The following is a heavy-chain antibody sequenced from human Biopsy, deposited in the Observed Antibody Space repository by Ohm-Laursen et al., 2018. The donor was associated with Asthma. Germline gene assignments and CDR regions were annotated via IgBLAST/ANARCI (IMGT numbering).Heavy chain of an antibody. CDR1: GFSFSDYY. J-gene: IGHJ4*02. D-gene: IGHD1-26*01. CDR2: ISSSGSTK. V-gene: IGHV3-11*04. CDR3: PKDVFPGWEVRRGPDY. Sequence: SLRLSCSASGFSFSDYYMTWMRQAPGKGLEWVYSISSSGSTKYPAESVQGRFTISRDNAQKSLFLQMNSLRAEDTAVYYCPKDVFPGWEVRRGPDYWGQGTLVTVSA.